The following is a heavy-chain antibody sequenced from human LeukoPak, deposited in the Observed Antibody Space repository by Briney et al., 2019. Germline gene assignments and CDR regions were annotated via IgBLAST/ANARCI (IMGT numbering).Heavy chain of an antibody. V-gene: IGHV4-30-2*01. J-gene: IGHJ4*02. Sequence: SQTLSLTCGVSGDSISSGDHSWSWIRQPPGNGLEWIGYIYHSGHTNYNPSLKSRVSISVDRSKNQFSLKLRSVTAADTAVYYCARARESMTTAGSFFDFWGQGTLVTVSS. D-gene: IGHD6-19*01. CDR2: IYHSGHT. CDR1: GDSISSGDHS. CDR3: ARARESMTTAGSFFDF.